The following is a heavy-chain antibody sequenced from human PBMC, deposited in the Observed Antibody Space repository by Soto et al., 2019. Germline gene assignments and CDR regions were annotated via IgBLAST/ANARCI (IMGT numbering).Heavy chain of an antibody. Sequence: GSLRLSCAASGFTFSRYAMSWVRQAPGKGLEWVSAISGSGGNTHYADSVKGRFTISRDNSKNTLYLQRNSLRAEDTAVYYSAKRDGDTGSFDYYYGMDVWGQGTTVTVSS. CDR2: ISGSGGNT. D-gene: IGHD3-10*01. J-gene: IGHJ6*02. CDR1: GFTFSRYA. CDR3: AKRDGDTGSFDYYYGMDV. V-gene: IGHV3-23*01.